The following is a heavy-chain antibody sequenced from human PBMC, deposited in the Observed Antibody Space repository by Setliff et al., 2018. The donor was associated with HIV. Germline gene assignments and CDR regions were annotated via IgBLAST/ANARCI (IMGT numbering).Heavy chain of an antibody. D-gene: IGHD1-26*01. J-gene: IGHJ4*02. CDR2: MNPNSGNT. V-gene: IGHV1-8*03. CDR3: ATDCAVVGGTGSLDS. Sequence: ASVKVSCKASGYTFTSYDINWVRQATGQGLEWMGWMNPNSGNTGYAQKFQGRVTITRNTSISTAYMELSSLRSEDTAVYYCATDCAVVGGTGSLDSCGQGTLVTVSS. CDR1: GYTFTSYD.